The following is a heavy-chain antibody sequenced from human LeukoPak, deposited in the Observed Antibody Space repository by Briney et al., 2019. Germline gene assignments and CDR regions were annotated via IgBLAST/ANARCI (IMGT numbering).Heavy chain of an antibody. CDR2: ISGSGGST. Sequence: GGTLRLSCAASGFTFSSYGMSWVRQAPGKGLEWVSAISGSGGSTYYADSVKGRFTISRDNSKNTLYLQMNSLRAEDTAVYYCAKGLESSSYYGVNYYYYYYMDVWGKGTTVTISS. CDR3: AKGLESSSYYGVNYYYYYYMDV. D-gene: IGHD1-26*01. V-gene: IGHV3-23*01. J-gene: IGHJ6*03. CDR1: GFTFSSYG.